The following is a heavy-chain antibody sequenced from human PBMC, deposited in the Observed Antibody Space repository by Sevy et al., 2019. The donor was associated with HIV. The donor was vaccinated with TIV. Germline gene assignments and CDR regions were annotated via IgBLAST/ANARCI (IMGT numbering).Heavy chain of an antibody. CDR3: ARAWVNFDAFDI. D-gene: IGHD3-22*01. CDR1: GFIFSSYW. CDR2: IKSDGSST. Sequence: GGSLRLSCAASGFIFSSYWMHWVRQGPGKGLVWVSRIKSDGSSTSYVDSVKGRFTISRDNAKNTLYLQMNSLRAEDTAVYYCARAWVNFDAFDIWGQGTMVTVSS. J-gene: IGHJ3*02. V-gene: IGHV3-74*01.